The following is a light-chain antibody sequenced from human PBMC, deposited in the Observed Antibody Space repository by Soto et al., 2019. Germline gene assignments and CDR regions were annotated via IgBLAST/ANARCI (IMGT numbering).Light chain of an antibody. CDR2: HAS. J-gene: IGKJ2*01. V-gene: IGKV1-33*01. Sequence: DIQMTQSPYSLSASLGDRVTITCQASQDITNHLNWYQQKSGKAPKLLIYHASNQETGVPSRFSGSGSGTDFTLTISSRQPDDIATYSCQQYANLPPSYTFGQGTHLESK. CDR3: QQYANLPPSYT. CDR1: QDITNH.